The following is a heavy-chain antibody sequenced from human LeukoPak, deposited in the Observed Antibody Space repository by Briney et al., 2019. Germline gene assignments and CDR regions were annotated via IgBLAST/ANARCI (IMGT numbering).Heavy chain of an antibody. Sequence: SETLSLTCTVSGGSISSGGYYWSWIRQHPGKGLEWIGYIYYSGSTYYNPSLKSRVTISVDTSKNQFSLKLSSVTAADTAVYYCARSQTIYYYYGMDVWGQGTTVTVSS. D-gene: IGHD1-7*01. CDR2: IYYSGST. V-gene: IGHV4-31*03. J-gene: IGHJ6*02. CDR3: ARSQTIYYYYGMDV. CDR1: GGSISSGGYY.